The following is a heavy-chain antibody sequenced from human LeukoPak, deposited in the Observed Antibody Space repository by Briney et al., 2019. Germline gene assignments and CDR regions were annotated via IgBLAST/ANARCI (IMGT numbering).Heavy chain of an antibody. CDR3: AKNGYNWNYWFDY. D-gene: IGHD1-7*01. CDR2: ISGSGGSA. CDR1: GFTFSSYV. Sequence: GGSLRLSCAASGFTFSSYVMSWVRQAPGKGLEWVSAISGSGGSAYYADSVKGRFTISRDNSKNTLYLQMNSLRAEDTAVYYCAKNGYNWNYWFDYWGQGTLVTVSS. J-gene: IGHJ4*02. V-gene: IGHV3-23*01.